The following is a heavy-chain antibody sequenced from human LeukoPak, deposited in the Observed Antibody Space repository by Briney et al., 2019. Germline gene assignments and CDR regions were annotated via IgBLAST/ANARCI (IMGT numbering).Heavy chain of an antibody. Sequence: PSETLSLTCTVSGGSISSYYWSWIRQPPGKGLEWIGYIYYSGSTNYNPSLKSRVTISVDTSKNQFSLKLSSVTAADTAVYYCARGAGDYGDYYGMDVWGQGTTVTVSS. D-gene: IGHD4-17*01. J-gene: IGHJ6*02. CDR2: IYYSGST. CDR1: GGSISSYY. CDR3: ARGAGDYGDYYGMDV. V-gene: IGHV4-59*01.